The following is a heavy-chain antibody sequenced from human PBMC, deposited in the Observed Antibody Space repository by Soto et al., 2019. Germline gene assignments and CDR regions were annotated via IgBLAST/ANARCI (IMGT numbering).Heavy chain of an antibody. D-gene: IGHD5-12*01. CDR3: AMVDNNVTPTPQDV. Sequence: QVQLVQSGDEMKKPGASVRVSCKASGYIFVNYGIAWVRQAPGQGLEWMGWISPYTGDTHSASKVQGRLTMTTDTSTSTAYMDLGCLTSDDTAVYYCAMVDNNVTPTPQDVWGQGTTVTVSS. CDR2: ISPYTGDT. V-gene: IGHV1-18*01. J-gene: IGHJ6*02. CDR1: GYIFVNYG.